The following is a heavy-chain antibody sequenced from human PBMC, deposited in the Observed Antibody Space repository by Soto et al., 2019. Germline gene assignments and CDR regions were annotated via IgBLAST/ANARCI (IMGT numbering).Heavy chain of an antibody. CDR2: INPDGGGT. CDR1: GYTFTSYY. Sequence: QVQLVQSGAEVKKPGASVKVSCKASGYTFTSYYMHWVRLAPGQGLEWMGIINPDGGGTSYAQQFQGRVIMTRDTSTSTVYMERSSLRSEDTAVYYCAVGGNYLGMDVWGQGTTVTVSS. V-gene: IGHV1-46*01. CDR3: AVGGNYLGMDV. J-gene: IGHJ6*02.